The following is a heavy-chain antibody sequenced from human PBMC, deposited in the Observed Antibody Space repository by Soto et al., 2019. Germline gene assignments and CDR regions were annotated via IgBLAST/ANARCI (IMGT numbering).Heavy chain of an antibody. V-gene: IGHV4-39*01. J-gene: IGHJ4*02. CDR1: GGSISSSGFF. CDR2: IHYSGTT. Sequence: SETLSLTCTVSGGSISSSGFFWGWIRQPPGKGLEWIGNIHYSGTTYYNPSLKSRVTISVDTSKNQFSLKLSSVTAADTAVYYCARVQKLSSIAARHELGRMYYFDYWGQGTLVTVSS. CDR3: ARVQKLSSIAARHELGRMYYFDY. D-gene: IGHD6-6*01.